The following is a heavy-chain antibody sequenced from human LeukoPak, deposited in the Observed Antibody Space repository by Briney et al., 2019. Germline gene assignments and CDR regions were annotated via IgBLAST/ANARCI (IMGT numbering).Heavy chain of an antibody. V-gene: IGHV3-23*01. CDR2: ISASGGST. CDR1: GFTFSSYA. Sequence: GGSLRLSCAASGFTFSSYAMSWVRQDPGKGLEWVAAISASGGSTYYPDSVKGRFTISRDNCKNTLYLQMNSLRAEDTAVNYCAIEPGERATRLFLHDYWGQGTLVTVSS. D-gene: IGHD5-24*01. J-gene: IGHJ4*02. CDR3: AIEPGERATRLFLHDY.